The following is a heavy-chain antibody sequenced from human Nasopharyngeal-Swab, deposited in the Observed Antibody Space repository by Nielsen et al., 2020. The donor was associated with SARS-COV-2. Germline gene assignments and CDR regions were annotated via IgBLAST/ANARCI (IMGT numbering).Heavy chain of an antibody. CDR3: ARGATVTTPPYYYGMDV. V-gene: IGHV5-51*01. J-gene: IGHJ6*02. CDR2: IYPGDSDT. D-gene: IGHD4-11*01. Sequence: KVSCKGSGYSFTSYWIGWVRQMPGKGLEWMGIIYPGDSDTRYSPSFQGRVTISADKSISTAYLQWSSLKASDTAMYYCARGATVTTPPYYYGMDVWGQGTTVTVSS. CDR1: GYSFTSYW.